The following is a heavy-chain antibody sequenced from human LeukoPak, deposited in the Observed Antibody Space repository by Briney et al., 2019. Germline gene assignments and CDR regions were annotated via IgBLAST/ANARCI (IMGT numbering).Heavy chain of an antibody. CDR3: ARDDPSAPYGVNDAFDI. V-gene: IGHV1-18*01. CDR2: ISAYNGNT. J-gene: IGHJ3*02. CDR1: GYTFTSYG. D-gene: IGHD4-17*01. Sequence: ASVKVSCKASGYTFTSYGISWVRQAPGQGLEWMACISAYNGNTNYAQKLQGRVTMTTDTSTSTAYMELRSLRSDDTAVYYCARDDPSAPYGVNDAFDIWGQGTMVTVSS.